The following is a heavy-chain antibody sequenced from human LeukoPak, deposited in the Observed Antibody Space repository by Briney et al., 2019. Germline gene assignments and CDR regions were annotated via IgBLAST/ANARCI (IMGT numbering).Heavy chain of an antibody. J-gene: IGHJ4*02. CDR1: GGSISTFS. Sequence: SETLSLTCTVSGGSISTFSWSWVRQTPDRGLEWIGSYFSTATKSNPSLGRRVAISVDTSKNQLFLHLRSLTPADTASYYCARDTSVASGMQYWGPGTLVTVSS. D-gene: IGHD6-19*01. V-gene: IGHV4-59*01. CDR2: YFSTAT. CDR3: ARDTSVASGMQY.